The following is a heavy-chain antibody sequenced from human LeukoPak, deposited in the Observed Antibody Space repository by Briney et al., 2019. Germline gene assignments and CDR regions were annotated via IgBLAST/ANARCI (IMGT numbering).Heavy chain of an antibody. CDR3: ARGSLSDHGSGSYYSTGMDV. D-gene: IGHD3-10*01. CDR1: SGSFSGYY. J-gene: IGHJ6*04. V-gene: IGHV4-34*01. CDR2: INHSGST. Sequence: SETLSLTCAVYSGSFSGYYWSWIRQPPGKGLEWIGEINHSGSTNYNPSLKSRVTISVDTSKNQFSLKLSSVTAADTAVYYCARGSLSDHGSGSYYSTGMDVWGKGTTVTVSS.